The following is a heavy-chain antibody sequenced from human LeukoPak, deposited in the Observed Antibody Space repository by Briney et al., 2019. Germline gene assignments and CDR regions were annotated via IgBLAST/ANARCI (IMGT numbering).Heavy chain of an antibody. CDR2: IKSKTDGETT. D-gene: IGHD5-24*01. J-gene: IGHJ4*02. CDR3: ARDSSGWLQLSSTFDY. V-gene: IGHV3-15*01. Sequence: GGSLRLSCVDSGFTFTNAWMSWVRQAPGKGLEWIGRIKSKTDGETTNYAEPVRGRFTISRDDSKSAVYLQMNSLRVEDTAVYYCARDSSGWLQLSSTFDYWGQGTLVTVSS. CDR1: GFTFTNAW.